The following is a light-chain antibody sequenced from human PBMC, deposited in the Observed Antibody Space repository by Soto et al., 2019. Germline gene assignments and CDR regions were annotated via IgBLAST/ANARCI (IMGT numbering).Light chain of an antibody. Sequence: DIQMTQSPSTLSASVGDRVTITCRASQGISRWLAWYQQKPGRAPKLLIYEASILESGVPSRFSGSGSGTEFTLTISSLQPSGFATYYCQQSNSKSWTFGQGTRVEIK. V-gene: IGKV1-5*01. CDR2: EAS. J-gene: IGKJ1*01. CDR1: QGISRW. CDR3: QQSNSKSWT.